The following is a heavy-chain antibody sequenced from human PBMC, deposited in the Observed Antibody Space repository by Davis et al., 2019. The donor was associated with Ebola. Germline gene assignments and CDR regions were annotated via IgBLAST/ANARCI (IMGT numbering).Heavy chain of an antibody. V-gene: IGHV4-34*01. CDR1: GGSFSGYY. Sequence: ESLKISCAVYGGSFSGYYWSWIRQPPGKGLEWIGEINHSGSTNYNPSLKSRVTISVDTSKNQFSLKLSSVTAADTAVYYCARLFYDYVWGSYRYNNWLDPWGQGTLVTVSS. D-gene: IGHD3-16*02. CDR2: INHSGST. J-gene: IGHJ5*02. CDR3: ARLFYDYVWGSYRYNNWLDP.